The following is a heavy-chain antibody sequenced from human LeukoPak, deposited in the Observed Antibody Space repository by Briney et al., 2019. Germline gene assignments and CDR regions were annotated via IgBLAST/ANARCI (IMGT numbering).Heavy chain of an antibody. CDR1: GFTFSSYW. CDR2: IKLDGSEK. Sequence: GGSLRLSCAASGFTFSSYWVNWVRQAPGKGLEWVANIKLDGSEKNYVDSVKGRFTISRDNAKNSLYLQMNSLRVEDTAVYYCAREVPAGTGWFDPWGQGTLVTVSS. V-gene: IGHV3-7*01. D-gene: IGHD6-13*01. J-gene: IGHJ5*02. CDR3: AREVPAGTGWFDP.